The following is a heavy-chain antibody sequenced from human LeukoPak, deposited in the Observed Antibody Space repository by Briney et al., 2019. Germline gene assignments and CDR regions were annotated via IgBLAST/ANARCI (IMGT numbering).Heavy chain of an antibody. J-gene: IGHJ3*02. D-gene: IGHD3-22*01. V-gene: IGHV1-3*01. CDR3: ARDRERITMIVVVSGAFDI. CDR2: INAGNGNT. CDR1: GYTFTSYA. Sequence: ASVKVSCKASGYTFTSYAMHWVRQAPGQRLEWMGWINAGNGNTKYSQKFQGRVTITRGTSASTAYMELSSLRSEDTAVYYCARDRERITMIVVVSGAFDIWGQGTMVTVSS.